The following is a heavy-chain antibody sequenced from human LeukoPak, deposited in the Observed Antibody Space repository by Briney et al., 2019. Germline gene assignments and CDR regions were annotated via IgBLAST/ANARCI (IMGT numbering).Heavy chain of an antibody. CDR3: ARALGYCSAGRCQAFDY. CDR1: GFTFSSYD. D-gene: IGHD2-15*01. Sequence: PGGSLRLSCAASGFTFSSYDMHWVRQVTGKGLEWVSGIGTAGDTYYSGSVKGRFTISREKAKSSLYLQMNSLRAGDTAVYYCARALGYCSAGRCQAFDYWGQGTLVTVSS. J-gene: IGHJ4*02. V-gene: IGHV3-13*01. CDR2: IGTAGDT.